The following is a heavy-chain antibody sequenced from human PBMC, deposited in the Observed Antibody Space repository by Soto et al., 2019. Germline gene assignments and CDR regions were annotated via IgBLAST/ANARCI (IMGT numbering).Heavy chain of an antibody. D-gene: IGHD2-2*01. Sequence: ETLSLTCTVSGGSISSYYWSWIRQPAGKGLEWIGRIYTSGSTNYNPSLKSRVTMSLDTSKNQFSLKLTSVTAADTALYYCARGNCSSPNCYSFSGYYGMDVWGQGTTVTVSS. V-gene: IGHV4-4*07. CDR3: ARGNCSSPNCYSFSGYYGMDV. CDR2: IYTSGST. J-gene: IGHJ6*02. CDR1: GGSISSYY.